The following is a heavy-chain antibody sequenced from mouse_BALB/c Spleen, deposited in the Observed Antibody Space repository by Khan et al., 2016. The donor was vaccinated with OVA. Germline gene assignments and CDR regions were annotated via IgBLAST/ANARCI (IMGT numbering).Heavy chain of an antibody. CDR2: ISTNYGDA. CDR3: VRGVKFAY. Sequence: VQLQESGAELVRPGVSVKISCKASGYTFTDYAMHWVKQRHAKNLEWIGVISTNYGDADYSQKFQGKASMTVDRSSSTVYMDLARLTSEDSAIYYCVRGVKFAYWGQETLVTVSS. CDR1: GYTFTDYA. V-gene: IGHV1S137*01. J-gene: IGHJ3*01.